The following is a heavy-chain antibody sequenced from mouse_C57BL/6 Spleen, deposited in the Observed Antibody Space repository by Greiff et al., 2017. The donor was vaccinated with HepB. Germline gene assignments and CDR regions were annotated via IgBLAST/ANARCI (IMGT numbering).Heavy chain of an antibody. V-gene: IGHV7-3*01. CDR1: GFTFTDYY. CDR3: ARSVADWYFDV. Sequence: EVKLMESGGGLVQPGGSLSLSCAASGFTFTDYYMSWVRQPPGKALEWLGFIRNKANGYTTEYSASVKGRFTISRDNSQSILYLQMNALRAEDSATYYCARSVADWYFDVWGTGTTGTVSS. D-gene: IGHD1-1*01. CDR2: IRNKANGYTT. J-gene: IGHJ1*03.